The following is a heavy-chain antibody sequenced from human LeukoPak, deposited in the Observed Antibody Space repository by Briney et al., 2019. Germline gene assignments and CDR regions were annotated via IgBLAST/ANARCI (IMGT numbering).Heavy chain of an antibody. J-gene: IGHJ3*01. Sequence: SETLSLTCTVSGGSISSYYWSWIRQPAGQGLERIGRIYTSGSTNYNPSLKSRVTMSVDTSKNQFSLKLSSVTAADTAVYYCAVAGARYSDTGGLYAFDFWGRGTMVTVSS. V-gene: IGHV4-4*07. CDR1: GGSISSYY. D-gene: IGHD2-8*02. CDR3: AVAGARYSDTGGLYAFDF. CDR2: IYTSGST.